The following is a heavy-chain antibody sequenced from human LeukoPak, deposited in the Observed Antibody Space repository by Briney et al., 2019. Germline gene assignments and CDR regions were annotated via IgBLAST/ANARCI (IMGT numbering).Heavy chain of an antibody. CDR1: GFSFSNHW. CDR2: INLDGTDK. J-gene: IGHJ4*02. D-gene: IGHD2-15*01. CDR3: VRNGGSLDY. Sequence: PGGSLRLSCAASGFSFSNHWMSWVRQAPGKGLEWVASINLDGTDKYYVDAVKGRFTISRDSAKNSLFLEMNSLRATDTAVYYCVRNGGSLDYWGQGTLVTVSS. V-gene: IGHV3-7*01.